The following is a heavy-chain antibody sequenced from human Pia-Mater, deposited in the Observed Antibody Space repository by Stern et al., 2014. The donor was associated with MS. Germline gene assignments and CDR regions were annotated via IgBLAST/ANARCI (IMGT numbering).Heavy chain of an antibody. Sequence: VHLVESGGGVVQPGRSLRLSCVVSGFTFSNYGMHWVRQAPGKGLEWVAILSYNGNLKYYSDSVKGRFTISRDNSKATLYLEMNSLIGEDTAIYYCARDMTTVTAFDYWGQGTPVTVSS. D-gene: IGHD4-17*01. CDR3: ARDMTTVTAFDY. V-gene: IGHV3-30*03. CDR2: LSYNGNLK. CDR1: GFTFSNYG. J-gene: IGHJ4*02.